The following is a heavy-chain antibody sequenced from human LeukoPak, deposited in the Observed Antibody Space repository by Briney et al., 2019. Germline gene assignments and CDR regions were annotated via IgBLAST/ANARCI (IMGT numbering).Heavy chain of an antibody. J-gene: IGHJ5*02. CDR3: AREFKGYCSSTSCPPRFDP. CDR2: IWYDGSNK. Sequence: PGRSLRLSCAASGFTFSSYGMHWVRQAPGKGREWAAVIWYDGSNKYYADSVKGRFTISRDNSKNTLYLQMNSLRAEDTAVYYCAREFKGYCSSTSCPPRFDPWGQGTLVTVSS. CDR1: GFTFSSYG. V-gene: IGHV3-33*01. D-gene: IGHD2-2*01.